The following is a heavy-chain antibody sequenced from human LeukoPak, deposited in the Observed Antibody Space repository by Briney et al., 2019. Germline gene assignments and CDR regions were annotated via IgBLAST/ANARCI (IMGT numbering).Heavy chain of an antibody. V-gene: IGHV3-48*03. CDR2: ISSKGTYI. CDR3: AKEACLGTNCIYYFMDV. Sequence: PGGSLRLSCAASGFTFSSYEMNWVRQAPGKGLEWVSYISSKGTYINYADSVKGRFTISRDNAKSSVYLQMTSLRAEDTAVYYCAKEACLGTNCIYYFMDVWGKGTTVTISS. J-gene: IGHJ6*03. D-gene: IGHD3-16*01. CDR1: GFTFSSYE.